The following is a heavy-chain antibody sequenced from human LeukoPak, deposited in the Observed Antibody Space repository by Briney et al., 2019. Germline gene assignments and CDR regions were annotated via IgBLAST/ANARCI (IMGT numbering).Heavy chain of an antibody. D-gene: IGHD1-1*01. Sequence: KPSETLSLTCTVSGDSVSICYWSWIRQPPGKGLEWIGYIYYRGNTNYNPSLKSRVTMAVDTSKNQFSLKVSSVTAADTAVYYCARAGNNWSFDYWGQGTLVTVSS. V-gene: IGHV4-59*02. J-gene: IGHJ4*02. CDR2: IYYRGNT. CDR1: GDSVSICY. CDR3: ARAGNNWSFDY.